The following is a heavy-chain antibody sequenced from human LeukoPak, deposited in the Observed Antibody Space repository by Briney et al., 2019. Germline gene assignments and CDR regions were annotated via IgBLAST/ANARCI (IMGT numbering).Heavy chain of an antibody. D-gene: IGHD6-6*01. CDR2: ISSSGSSI. CDR1: GFTFSDYY. Sequence: GGSLRLSCAASGFTFSDYYMSWIRQAPGKGLEWVSCISSSGSSIYYADSVKGRFTISRDNAKNALYLQMNSLRAEDTAVYYCAREGWYSSSPRWFDPWGQGTLVTVS. CDR3: AREGWYSSSPRWFDP. J-gene: IGHJ5*02. V-gene: IGHV3-11*04.